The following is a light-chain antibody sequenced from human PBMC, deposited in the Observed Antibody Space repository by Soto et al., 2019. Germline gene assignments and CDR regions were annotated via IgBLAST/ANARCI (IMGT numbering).Light chain of an antibody. CDR3: QQYKNWPPGHT. CDR1: HSVGSS. V-gene: IGKV3-15*01. CDR2: DTF. Sequence: EIVLTQSPATLSVSPGERATLTCRASHSVGSSLAWYQQRPGQAPRLLIYDTFTRATGIPARFSGSGSGTEFTLTISSLQSEDFADYYCQQYKNWPPGHTFGGGTKVEFK. J-gene: IGKJ4*01.